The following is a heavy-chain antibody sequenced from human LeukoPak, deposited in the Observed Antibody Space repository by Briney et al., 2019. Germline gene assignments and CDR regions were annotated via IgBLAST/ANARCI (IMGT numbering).Heavy chain of an antibody. CDR3: VKSGGYGLIDY. Sequence: SETLSLTCAVYGGSFSGYYWSWIRQPPGKGLEWIGEINHSGSTNYNPSLKSRVTISVDTSKNQFSLRLNSVTAADTAMYYCVKSGGYGLIDYWGQGTLVTVSS. J-gene: IGHJ4*02. V-gene: IGHV4-34*01. CDR1: GGSFSGYY. D-gene: IGHD1-26*01. CDR2: INHSGST.